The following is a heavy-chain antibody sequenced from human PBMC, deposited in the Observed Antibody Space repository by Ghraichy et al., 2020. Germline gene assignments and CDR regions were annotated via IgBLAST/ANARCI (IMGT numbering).Heavy chain of an antibody. CDR1: GFTVSSNY. V-gene: IGHV3-66*02. CDR2: IYSGGST. CDR3: AREEVTTGWFDP. D-gene: IGHD4-11*01. Sequence: SCAASGFTVSSNYMSWVRQAPGKGLEWVSVIYSGGSTYYADSVKGRFTISRDNSKNTLYLQMNSLRAEDTAVYYCAREEVTTGWFDPWGQGTLVTVSS. J-gene: IGHJ5*02.